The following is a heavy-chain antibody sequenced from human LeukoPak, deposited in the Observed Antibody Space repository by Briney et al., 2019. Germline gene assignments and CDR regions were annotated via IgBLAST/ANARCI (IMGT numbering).Heavy chain of an antibody. D-gene: IGHD3-9*01. CDR3: AREYYDIPNWFDP. V-gene: IGHV1-46*03. CDR1: RYTFTSYY. CDR2: INPSGGST. Sequence: ASVKVSCKESRYTFTSYYMHWVRQAPGQGLEWMGIINPSGGSTSCAQKFQGRVTMTRDTSTSTVYMELSSLRSEDTAVYYCAREYYDIPNWFDPWGQGTLVTVSS. J-gene: IGHJ5*02.